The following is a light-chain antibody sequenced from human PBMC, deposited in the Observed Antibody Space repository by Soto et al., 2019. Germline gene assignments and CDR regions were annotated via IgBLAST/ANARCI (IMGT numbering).Light chain of an antibody. J-gene: IGKJ5*01. CDR1: QSISIW. CDR3: QRYHTSSIT. V-gene: IGKV1-5*03. Sequence: DIQMTQSPSTLSACVGDRVTITCRASQSISIWLAWYQQEPGKAPKILIYKASSLESGVPSRFSGSGSGTEFTLTISSLQPDDFATYYCQRYHTSSITFGQGTRLEIK. CDR2: KAS.